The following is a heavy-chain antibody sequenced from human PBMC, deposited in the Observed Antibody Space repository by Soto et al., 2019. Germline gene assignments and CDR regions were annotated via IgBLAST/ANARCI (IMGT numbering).Heavy chain of an antibody. J-gene: IGHJ2*01. D-gene: IGHD4-4*01. CDR1: GYSFTRYG. V-gene: IGHV1-18*01. CDR3: VRHYSSFPDF. CDR2: ISPFNGNT. Sequence: ASVKVSCKTSGYSFTRYGLSWVRQAPGQGLEWMGWISPFNGNTNYAHNFRGKITMTTDTSANTAYLEVRSLTYDDTAVYFCVRHYSSFPDFWGRG.